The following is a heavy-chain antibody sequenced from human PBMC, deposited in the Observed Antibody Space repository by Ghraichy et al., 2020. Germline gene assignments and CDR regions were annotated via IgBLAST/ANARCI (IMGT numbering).Heavy chain of an antibody. J-gene: IGHJ5*02. Sequence: SETLSLTCTVSGGSISSYYWSWIRQPPGKGLEWIGYIYYSGSTNYNPSLKSRVTISVDTSKNQFSLKLSSVTAADTAVYYCARGGASPPYLVRFDPWGQGTLVTVSS. CDR1: GGSISSYY. CDR2: IYYSGST. CDR3: ARGGASPPYLVRFDP. D-gene: IGHD1-26*01. V-gene: IGHV4-59*01.